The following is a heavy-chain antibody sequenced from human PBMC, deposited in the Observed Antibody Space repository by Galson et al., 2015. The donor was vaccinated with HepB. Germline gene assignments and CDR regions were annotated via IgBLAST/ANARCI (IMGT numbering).Heavy chain of an antibody. CDR1: GFTISGYS. D-gene: IGHD4-11*01. CDR3: ARVPLQPGYFDL. Sequence: SLRLSCAASGFTISGYSMIWVRHAPSKRLESVASITGGGNYINYVDSVQDRFTISRDNARNSLFLQMNSLRVDDTAVYYCARVPLQPGYFDLWGRGTLVTVSS. CDR2: ITGGGNYI. J-gene: IGHJ2*01. V-gene: IGHV3-21*01.